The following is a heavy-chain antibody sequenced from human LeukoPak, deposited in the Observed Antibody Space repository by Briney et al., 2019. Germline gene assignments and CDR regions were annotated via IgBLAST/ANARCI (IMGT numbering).Heavy chain of an antibody. CDR3: ARVGITLLWLATNDY. D-gene: IGHD2-2*01. Sequence: KVSCKTSGYTFTSYGITWVRQAPGQGLEWMGWISGYNGNTKYAQKFQGRVTMSTDTSTSTAYMELRSLRSDDTAVYYCARVGITLLWLATNDYWGQGTLVPVSS. CDR2: ISGYNGNT. J-gene: IGHJ4*02. CDR1: GYTFTSYG. V-gene: IGHV1-18*01.